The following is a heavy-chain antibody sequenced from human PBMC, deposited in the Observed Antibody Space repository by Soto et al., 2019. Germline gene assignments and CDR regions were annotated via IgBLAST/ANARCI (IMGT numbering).Heavy chain of an antibody. V-gene: IGHV3-66*01. Sequence: KGLALVSVIHSDGNTYYADSVKGRFTISRDNSKNTLDLQMNSLRVEDTAAYYCARDVMAWSSSWSKDQYPDMDVWGKGTSVTVSS. J-gene: IGHJ6*03. CDR2: IHSDGNT. D-gene: IGHD6-13*01. CDR3: ARDVMAWSSSWSKDQYPDMDV.